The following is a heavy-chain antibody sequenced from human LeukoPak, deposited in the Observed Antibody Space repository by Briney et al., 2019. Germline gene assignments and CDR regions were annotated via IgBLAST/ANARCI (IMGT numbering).Heavy chain of an antibody. Sequence: GGSLRLSCAVSGFTFDDYTMHWVRQAPGKGLEWVAVISYDGSNKYYADSVKGRFTISRDNSKNTLYLQMNSLRVEDTAVYYCAPEGDGYILFDYWGQGTLVTVSS. CDR1: GFTFDDYT. V-gene: IGHV3-30*03. CDR3: APEGDGYILFDY. CDR2: ISYDGSNK. J-gene: IGHJ4*02. D-gene: IGHD5-24*01.